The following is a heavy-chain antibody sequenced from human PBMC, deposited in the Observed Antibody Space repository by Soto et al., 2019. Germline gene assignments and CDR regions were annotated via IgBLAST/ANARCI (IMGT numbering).Heavy chain of an antibody. D-gene: IGHD6-19*01. CDR1: GFSFSSFA. CDR2: ISGSGGHT. CDR3: AKTNGWDGKSDAFDI. Sequence: EVQLLESGGGLVQPGGSLRLSCAASGFSFSSFALTWVRQAPGKGLEWVSAISGSGGHTYYADSVTGRVTISRDNSNNTLDLQMNSLRAEDTALYYCAKTNGWDGKSDAFDIWGQGTMVTVSS. J-gene: IGHJ3*02. V-gene: IGHV3-23*01.